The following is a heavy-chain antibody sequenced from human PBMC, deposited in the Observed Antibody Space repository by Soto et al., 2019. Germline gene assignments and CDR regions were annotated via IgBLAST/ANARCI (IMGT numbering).Heavy chain of an antibody. CDR2: ISWNSGSI. J-gene: IGHJ6*02. CDR1: GFTFDDYA. Sequence: GGSLRVSSAASGFTFDDYAMHWVRQAPGKGLEWVSGISWNSGSIGYADSVKGRFTISRDNAKNSLYLQMNSLRAEDTALYYCAKDMGVEGYYYGMDVWGQGTTVTVSS. D-gene: IGHD2-15*01. CDR3: AKDMGVEGYYYGMDV. V-gene: IGHV3-9*01.